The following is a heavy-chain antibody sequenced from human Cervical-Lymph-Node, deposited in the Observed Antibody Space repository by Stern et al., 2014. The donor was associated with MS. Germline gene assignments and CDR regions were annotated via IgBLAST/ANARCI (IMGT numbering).Heavy chain of an antibody. V-gene: IGHV4-34*01. D-gene: IGHD5-18*01. Sequence: QVQLQQWGAGLLKPSETLSLTCAVYGGSFSGYYWSWIRQPPGKGLEWIGEINHSGSTNYNPSLKSRVTIPVDTSKNQFSLKLSSVTAADTAVYYCARGNPDTAMVIPDWYFDLWGRGTLVTVSS. CDR2: INHSGST. CDR1: GGSFSGYY. J-gene: IGHJ2*01. CDR3: ARGNPDTAMVIPDWYFDL.